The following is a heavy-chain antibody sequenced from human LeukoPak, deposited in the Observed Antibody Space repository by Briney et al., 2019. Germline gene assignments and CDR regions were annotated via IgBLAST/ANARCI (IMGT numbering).Heavy chain of an antibody. CDR1: GFTFSSYA. J-gene: IGHJ6*02. V-gene: IGHV3-30-3*01. CDR3: AKGYRIAAAGTYYYYIMDV. Sequence: PGGSLRLSCAASGFTFSSYAMHWVRQAPGKGLEWVAVISYDGSNKYYADSVKGRFTISRDNSKNTLYLQMNSLRAEDTAVYYCAKGYRIAAAGTYYYYIMDVWGQGTTVTVSS. CDR2: ISYDGSNK. D-gene: IGHD6-13*01.